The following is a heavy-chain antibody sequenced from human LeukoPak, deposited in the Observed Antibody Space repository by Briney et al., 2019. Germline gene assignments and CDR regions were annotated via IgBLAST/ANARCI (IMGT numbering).Heavy chain of an antibody. CDR2: INPSGGST. CDR1: GYTFTIYY. Sequence: GASVTVSFTASGYTFTIYYMHWVRQAPGQGLEGMGIINPSGGSTSYARKFQGRVTMTRDTSTSTVYMELSSLRSEDTAVYYCARDYYDSSGYTLGYWGQGTLVTVSS. CDR3: ARDYYDSSGYTLGY. D-gene: IGHD3-22*01. V-gene: IGHV1-46*01. J-gene: IGHJ4*02.